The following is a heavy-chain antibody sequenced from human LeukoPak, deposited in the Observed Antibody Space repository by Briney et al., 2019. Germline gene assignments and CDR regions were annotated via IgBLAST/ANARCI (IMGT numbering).Heavy chain of an antibody. CDR1: VGTFRSSA. V-gene: IGHV1-69*04. D-gene: IGHD5-18*01. Sequence: SVRVSCEASVGTFRSSATTWAREAPGQGLEWMGRIIPVLNITNYAQKFQGRVTITADTSTSTAYMELSSLRSEETAVYYCARDSVHTAPHPYGLDVWGRGTTVTVSS. CDR3: ARDSVHTAPHPYGLDV. J-gene: IGHJ6*02. CDR2: IIPVLNIT.